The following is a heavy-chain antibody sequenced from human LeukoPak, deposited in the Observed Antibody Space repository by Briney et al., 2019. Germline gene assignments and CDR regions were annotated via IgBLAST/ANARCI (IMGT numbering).Heavy chain of an antibody. D-gene: IGHD6-6*01. CDR1: GFTFSSYW. CDR3: ARDRRRNSSSSGGIDY. CDR2: IKQDGSEK. Sequence: GGSLRLSCAASGFTFSSYWMTWVHQAPGKGLDWVANIKQDGSEKYYVDSVKGRFTISRDNAKNSLYLQMNSLRAEDTAFYYCARDRRRNSSSSGGIDYWGQGTLVTVS. J-gene: IGHJ4*02. V-gene: IGHV3-7*03.